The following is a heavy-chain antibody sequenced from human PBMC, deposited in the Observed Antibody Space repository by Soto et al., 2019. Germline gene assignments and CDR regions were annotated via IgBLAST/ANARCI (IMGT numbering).Heavy chain of an antibody. D-gene: IGHD2-2*01. CDR2: ISAYNSNT. Sequence: QVHLVQSGAEVKKPGASVKVSCKASGYTFTSYGINWVRQVPGQGLEWMGWISAYNSNTHFAQKFQGRLTMTTDTSTSTAYMELRSLRSDDTAMYYCARGGVVPAAYYYYGMDVWGQGTTVTVSS. CDR3: ARGGVVPAAYYYYGMDV. V-gene: IGHV1-18*01. J-gene: IGHJ6*01. CDR1: GYTFTSYG.